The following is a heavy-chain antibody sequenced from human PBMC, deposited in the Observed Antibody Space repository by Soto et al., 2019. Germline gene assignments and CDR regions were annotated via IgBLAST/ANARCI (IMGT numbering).Heavy chain of an antibody. J-gene: IGHJ6*01. CDR1: GFTFSSYS. V-gene: IGHV3-21*01. D-gene: IGHD6-6*01. CDR3: ARDPGGGGRIPARRVCIDV. CDR2: ISSSSSYI. Sequence: EVQLVESGGGLVKPGGSLRLSCAASGFTFSSYSMNWVRQAPGKGLEWVSSISSSSSYISYADSVKGRFTISRDNAKKSRYLQMNSLRAEDTAVYYCARDPGGGGRIPARRVCIDVLGQGTTVTVSS.